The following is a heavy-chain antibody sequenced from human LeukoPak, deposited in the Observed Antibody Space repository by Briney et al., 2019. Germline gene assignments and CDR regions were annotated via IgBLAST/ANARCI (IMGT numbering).Heavy chain of an antibody. CDR2: ISWDGVST. CDR3: SKNRDVDTAYYFAY. V-gene: IGHV3-43D*03. CDR1: GFTFDDNA. J-gene: IGHJ4*02. D-gene: IGHD5-18*01. Sequence: PGGSLRLSCAAPGFTFDDNAMHWVAQAPGKALEWFSLISWDGVSTDSADSVKGRFTISRDNRKNSLYLQMNGLRPGDTAFYSFSKNRDVDTAYYFAYWGQGDLVSVSS.